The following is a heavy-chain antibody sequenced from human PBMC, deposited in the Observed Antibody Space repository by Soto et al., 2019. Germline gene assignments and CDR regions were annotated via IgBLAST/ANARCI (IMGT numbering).Heavy chain of an antibody. CDR1: GFTFTRYS. Sequence: GGSLRLSCAASGFTFTRYSMNWVRQAPGKGLEWVSSISSTTNYIYYGGSMKGRFTISRDNAKNSLYLEMNSLRAEDTAVYYCARESEDLTSNFDYWGQGTLVTVLL. CDR2: ISSTTNYI. V-gene: IGHV3-21*06. J-gene: IGHJ4*02. CDR3: ARESEDLTSNFDY.